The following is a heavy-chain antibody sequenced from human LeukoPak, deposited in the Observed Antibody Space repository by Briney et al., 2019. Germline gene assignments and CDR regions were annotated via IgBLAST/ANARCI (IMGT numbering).Heavy chain of an antibody. CDR3: ARGRYCSGHNCYFDY. CDR2: ISSTGNNI. J-gene: IGHJ4*02. V-gene: IGHV3-48*03. Sequence: GGTLRLSCAASEFTFRSYEMNWVRQAPGKGLEWISYISSTGNNIYYVDSVQGRFTISRDNAKNSLYLQMNRLRAEDTAVYYCARGRYCSGHNCYFDYWGQGTLVTVSS. D-gene: IGHD2-15*01. CDR1: EFTFRSYE.